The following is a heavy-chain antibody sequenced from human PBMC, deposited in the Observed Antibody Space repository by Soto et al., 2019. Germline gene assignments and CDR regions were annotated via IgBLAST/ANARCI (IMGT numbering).Heavy chain of an antibody. CDR2: ISHDGTNR. CDR3: SLISGVPTPDFDF. CDR1: GFAFNIYA. Sequence: AGGSLRLSCAASGFAFNIYAIHWVRQAPGKGLEWVAVISHDGTNRYYTDSVRGRFTISRDNSKNTVYLEMDSLRADDTAVYYCSLISGVPTPDFDFWCQGTLVTVFS. D-gene: IGHD3-3*01. J-gene: IGHJ4*02. V-gene: IGHV3-30-3*01.